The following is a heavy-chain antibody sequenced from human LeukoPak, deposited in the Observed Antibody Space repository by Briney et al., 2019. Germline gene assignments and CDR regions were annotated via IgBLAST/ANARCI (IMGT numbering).Heavy chain of an antibody. Sequence: GGSLRLSCAASGFTVSSNYMSWVRQAPGKGLEWVSVIYSGGSTYYADSVKGRFTISRDNSKNTLYLQMNSLRAEDTAVYYCARAPHAFSSSWYYFDYWGQGTLVTVSS. J-gene: IGHJ4*02. V-gene: IGHV3-53*01. CDR3: ARAPHAFSSSWYYFDY. CDR1: GFTVSSNY. CDR2: IYSGGST. D-gene: IGHD6-13*01.